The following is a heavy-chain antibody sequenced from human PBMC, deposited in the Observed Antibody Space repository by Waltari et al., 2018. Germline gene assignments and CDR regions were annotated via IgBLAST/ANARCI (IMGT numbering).Heavy chain of an antibody. CDR1: GFTFSDYW. D-gene: IGHD3-16*02. V-gene: IGHV3-74*01. CDR2: INPDGRAT. Sequence: EVQLVESGGVLVQPGGSLRLSCTGSGFTFSDYWMHWVRQAPGKGPVWVSRINPDGRATTYADSVKVLFTISRDNAKDTLYLQMNSLRVEDTAVYYCARAGFYRFDYWGHGTLATVSS. J-gene: IGHJ4*01. CDR3: ARAGFYRFDY.